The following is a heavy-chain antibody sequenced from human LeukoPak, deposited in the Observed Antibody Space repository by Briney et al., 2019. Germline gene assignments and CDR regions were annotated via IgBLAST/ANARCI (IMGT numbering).Heavy chain of an antibody. CDR1: GYSFTSYW. J-gene: IGHJ4*02. V-gene: IGHV5-51*01. Sequence: GESLKISCQGSGYSFTSYWIGWVCQMPGKGLEWMGIIYPGDSDTRYSPSFQGQVTISADKSISTAYLQWSSLKASDTAMYYCARTYYYDSSGQTPYGYWGQGTLVTVSS. CDR2: IYPGDSDT. CDR3: ARTYYYDSSGQTPYGY. D-gene: IGHD3-22*01.